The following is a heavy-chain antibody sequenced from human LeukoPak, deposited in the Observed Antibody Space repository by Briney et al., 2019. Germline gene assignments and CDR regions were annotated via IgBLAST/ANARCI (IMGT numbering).Heavy chain of an antibody. CDR3: SREVISARAAFGT. CDR1: GGSLNDYL. D-gene: IGHD1/OR15-1a*01. V-gene: IGHV4-34*01. J-gene: IGHJ3*01. Sequence: PSETLSLTCAVYGGSLNDYLWSWIRQPPGQGLEWIGEVGHSGTTNYNPSLKSRVTISVDPSKNQFSLKLTTVTAADTAVYYCSREVISARAAFGTWGQGTVVTVSS. CDR2: VGHSGTT.